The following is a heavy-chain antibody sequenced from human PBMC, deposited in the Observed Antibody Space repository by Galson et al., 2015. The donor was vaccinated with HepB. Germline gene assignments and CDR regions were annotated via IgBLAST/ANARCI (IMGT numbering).Heavy chain of an antibody. D-gene: IGHD3-10*01. V-gene: IGHV1-46*03. Sequence: SCKASGYTFTSYYMYWVRQAPGQGLEWMGIINPSGGSTSYAQKFQGRVTMTRDTSTSTVYMELSSLRSEDTAVYYCAITMVRGSYFDYWGQGTLVTVSS. CDR3: AITMVRGSYFDY. CDR1: GYTFTSYY. CDR2: INPSGGST. J-gene: IGHJ4*02.